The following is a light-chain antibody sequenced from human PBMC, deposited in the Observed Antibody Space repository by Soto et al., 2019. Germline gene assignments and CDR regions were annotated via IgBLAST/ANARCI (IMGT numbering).Light chain of an antibody. CDR2: KAS. Sequence: DIQLTQSPSTLSASVGDRVTITCRASQSISTWLAWYQQKPGKAPKLLIYKASSLESGVPSRFSGSGSATEFTLTITSLQTDDFATFHCQQYNSSPWTFGQGTKLEIK. CDR3: QQYNSSPWT. CDR1: QSISTW. J-gene: IGKJ2*02. V-gene: IGKV1-5*03.